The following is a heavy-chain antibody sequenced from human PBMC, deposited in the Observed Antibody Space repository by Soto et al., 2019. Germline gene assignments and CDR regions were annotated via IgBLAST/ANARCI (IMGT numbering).Heavy chain of an antibody. D-gene: IGHD4-4*01. CDR3: AKGWGFSNYYFNF. V-gene: IGHV3-23*01. CDR2: ISGSGGMT. Sequence: EVQLLETGGGLVQPGGSLRLSCAASGFTFSTYAMSWVRQAPGKGLEWVSAISGSGGMTYYADSVTGRFTLSRDNSKNTLYLEMNSLRAEDTAVYYCAKGWGFSNYYFNFWGQGTLVTVSS. J-gene: IGHJ4*02. CDR1: GFTFSTYA.